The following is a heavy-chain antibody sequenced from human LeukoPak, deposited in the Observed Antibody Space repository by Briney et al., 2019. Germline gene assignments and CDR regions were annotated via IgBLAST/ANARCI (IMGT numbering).Heavy chain of an antibody. CDR3: AKMGYYYDSSGYRN. CDR2: ISWNSGSI. V-gene: IGHV3-9*01. CDR1: GFTFDDYA. Sequence: GGSLRLSCAASGFTFDDYAMHWVRQAPGKGLEWVSGISWNSGSIGYADSVKGRFTISRDNAKNSLYLQMNSLRAEDTAVYYCAKMGYYYDSSGYRNWGQGTLVTVSS. D-gene: IGHD3-22*01. J-gene: IGHJ4*02.